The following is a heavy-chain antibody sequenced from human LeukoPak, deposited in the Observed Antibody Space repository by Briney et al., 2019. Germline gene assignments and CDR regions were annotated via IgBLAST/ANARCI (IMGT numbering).Heavy chain of an antibody. CDR1: GFTFSSYA. V-gene: IGHV3-23*01. D-gene: IGHD4-17*01. CDR2: ISGSGGST. Sequence: GGSLRLSCAASGFTFSSYAMSWVRQAPGKGLEWVSAISGSGGSTYYAESVKGRFTISRDNSKNTLYLQMNSLRAEDTAVYYCARGLWSGDPVDYGMDVWGQGTTVTVSS. CDR3: ARGLWSGDPVDYGMDV. J-gene: IGHJ6*02.